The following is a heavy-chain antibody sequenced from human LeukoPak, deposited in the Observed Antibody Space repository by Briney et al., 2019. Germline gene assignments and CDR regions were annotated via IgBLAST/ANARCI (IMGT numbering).Heavy chain of an antibody. D-gene: IGHD3-22*01. Sequence: PGGSLRLSCAASGFTFSNYAMSWVRRAPGKGLEWVSTISAGTRSTYYADSVKGRFTISRDNSKNTLYLQMNSLSAEDTAVFYCAKGKKGEIYDSSGYFSQDFDYWGQGTLVTVSS. J-gene: IGHJ4*02. CDR1: GFTFSNYA. CDR2: ISAGTRST. V-gene: IGHV3-23*01. CDR3: AKGKKGEIYDSSGYFSQDFDY.